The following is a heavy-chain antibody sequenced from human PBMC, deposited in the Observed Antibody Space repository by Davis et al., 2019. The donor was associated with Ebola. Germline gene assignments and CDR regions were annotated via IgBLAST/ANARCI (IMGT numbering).Heavy chain of an antibody. CDR3: ARYCHYPDCSYFDC. CDR2: ISASGGHT. CDR1: GFTFSNYD. Sequence: PGGSLRLSCAASGFTFSNYDMSWVRQVPGKGLEWVSTISASGGHTHYSDSVKGRFTISRDNSKDTLYLQMNSLKAEDTATYYCARYCHYPDCSYFDCWGQGTMVAVSS. V-gene: IGHV3-23*01. J-gene: IGHJ4*02. D-gene: IGHD2-15*01.